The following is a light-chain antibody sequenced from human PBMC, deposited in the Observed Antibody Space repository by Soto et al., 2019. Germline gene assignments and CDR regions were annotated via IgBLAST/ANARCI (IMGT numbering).Light chain of an antibody. V-gene: IGLV1-47*01. CDR2: RGN. J-gene: IGLJ1*01. Sequence: QSVLTQPPSASGTPGQRVTISCSGNNSNIGSNTVNWYQQLPGTAPKLLIYRGNQRPSGVPDRFSGSKSGTSASLAISGLRSDDESDYYCVAWDDSLSGYVFGTGTKLTVL. CDR1: NSNIGSNT. CDR3: VAWDDSLSGYV.